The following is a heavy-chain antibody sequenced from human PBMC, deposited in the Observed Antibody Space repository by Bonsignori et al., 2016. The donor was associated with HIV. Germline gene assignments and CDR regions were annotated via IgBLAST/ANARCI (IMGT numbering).Heavy chain of an antibody. D-gene: IGHD1-26*01. V-gene: IGHV3-21*01. J-gene: IGHJ6*03. CDR2: ISSSSGYI. CDR3: ARGARLQSGNYFYYYMDV. CDR1: GFTFDNYN. Sequence: GESLKISCAASGFTFDNYNMNWVRQAPGKGLEWVSSISSSSGYIFYADSLKGRFTVSRDNAKNSLDLQINSLRAEDTAVYYCARGARLQSGNYFYYYMDVWGKGTTVTVSS.